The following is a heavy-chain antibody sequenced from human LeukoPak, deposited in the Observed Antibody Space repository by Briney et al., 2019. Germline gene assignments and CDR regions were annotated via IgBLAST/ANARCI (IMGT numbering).Heavy chain of an antibody. CDR1: GYTFTSYD. CDR2: MSPNSGNT. V-gene: IGHV1-8*01. CDR3: ARGQDSSSWYHYYYGMDV. Sequence: ASVKVSCKASGYTFTSYDINWVRQATGQGLEWMGWMSPNSGNTGYAQKFQGRVTMTRNTSISTAYMELSSLRSEDTAVYYCARGQDSSSWYHYYYGMDVWGQGTTVTVSS. J-gene: IGHJ6*02. D-gene: IGHD6-13*01.